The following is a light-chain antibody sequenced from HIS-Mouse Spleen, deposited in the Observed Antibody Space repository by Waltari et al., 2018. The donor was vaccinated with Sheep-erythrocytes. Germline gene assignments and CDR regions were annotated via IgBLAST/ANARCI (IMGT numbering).Light chain of an antibody. V-gene: IGLV2-23*01. CDR3: CSYAGSSTWV. Sequence: QSALTQPASVSGPPGQSITISCTGTSRDGGSSNLVSWYQQHPGKAPKLMIYEGSKRPSGVSNRFSGSKSGNTASLTISGLQAEDEADYYCCSYAGSSTWVFGGGTKLTVL. CDR2: EGS. J-gene: IGLJ3*02. CDR1: SRDGGSSNL.